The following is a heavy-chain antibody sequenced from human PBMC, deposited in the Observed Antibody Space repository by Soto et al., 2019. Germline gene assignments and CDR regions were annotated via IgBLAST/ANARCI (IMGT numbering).Heavy chain of an antibody. J-gene: IGHJ4*02. V-gene: IGHV3-74*01. CDR3: TGDPGGGGGY. Sequence: EVQLVESGGGLVQPGGSLRLSCAASGFTFSSYWMHWVRQAPGKGLVWVSRTNEDGSIINYADSVKGRFTISRDNAKNTLYGEMKGRRVEDTAVYFCTGDPGGGGGYWGPGTLVTVSS. D-gene: IGHD3-10*01. CDR2: TNEDGSII. CDR1: GFTFSSYW.